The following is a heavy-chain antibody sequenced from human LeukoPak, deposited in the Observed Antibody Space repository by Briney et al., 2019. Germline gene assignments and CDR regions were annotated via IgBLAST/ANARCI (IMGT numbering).Heavy chain of an antibody. J-gene: IGHJ4*02. CDR1: GFTFSSYW. CDR2: IRYDGSNK. D-gene: IGHD4-17*01. CDR3: AKVSIYGDYVFGY. Sequence: GGSLRLSCAASGFTFSSYWMSWVRQAPGKGLEWVAFIRYDGSNKYYADSVKGRFTISRDNSKNTLYLQMNSLRAEDTAVYYCAKVSIYGDYVFGYWGQGTLVTVSS. V-gene: IGHV3-30*02.